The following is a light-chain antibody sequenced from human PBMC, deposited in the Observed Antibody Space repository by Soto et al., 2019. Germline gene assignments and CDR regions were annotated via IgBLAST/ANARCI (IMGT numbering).Light chain of an antibody. CDR1: QSLLHSNGYYY. CDR2: LGS. V-gene: IGKV2-28*01. Sequence: EIVVTQSPLSLPVTPGEPASISCRASQSLLHSNGYYYLEWYLQKPGQAPHLLIYLGSHRASGVPDRFSGSGSGTDFTLKISRVEAEDVGVYYCMQALQSPYTFGQGTKLEIK. CDR3: MQALQSPYT. J-gene: IGKJ2*01.